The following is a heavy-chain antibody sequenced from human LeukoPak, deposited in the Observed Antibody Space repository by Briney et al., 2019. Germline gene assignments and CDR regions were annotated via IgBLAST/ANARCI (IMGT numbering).Heavy chain of an antibody. V-gene: IGHV4-59*01. CDR1: GGSISSYY. Sequence: PSETLSLTCTVSGGSISSYYWRWIRQPPGKGLEWIGYFYYSGSTNYNPSLKSRVTISVDMSKNQFSLKLRSVTAADTGVYYCARYPGLEGAGSKGAFDYWGQGTLVTVSS. CDR3: ARYPGLEGAGSKGAFDY. CDR2: FYYSGST. D-gene: IGHD3-10*01. J-gene: IGHJ4*02.